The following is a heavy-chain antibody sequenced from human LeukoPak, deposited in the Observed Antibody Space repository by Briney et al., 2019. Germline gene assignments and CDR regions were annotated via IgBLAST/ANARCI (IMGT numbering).Heavy chain of an antibody. CDR2: ITGSGGNT. V-gene: IGHV3-23*01. D-gene: IGHD3-3*01. Sequence: GGSLRLSCAASEFTFSNYAMGWVHQAPGKGLEWISGITGSGGNTYYADSVRGRFTISRDNSKNTLFLQMMGLRVEDTAVYYCTRRNDFRSGPYWGQGTLVTVAS. J-gene: IGHJ4*02. CDR1: EFTFSNYA. CDR3: TRRNDFRSGPY.